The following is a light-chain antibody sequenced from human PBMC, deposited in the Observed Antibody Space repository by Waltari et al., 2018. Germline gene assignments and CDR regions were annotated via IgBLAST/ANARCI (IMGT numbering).Light chain of an antibody. CDR3: QQRTNWQLT. Sequence: EIVLTQSPATLSLSPGERASLSCRASQSVGSYLAWYQQKPGQAPRLLIYDASNRATGIPARFSGSGSGTDFTLTIISLEPEDFAVYYCQQRTNWQLTFGGGTKVEIK. V-gene: IGKV3-11*01. CDR2: DAS. CDR1: QSVGSY. J-gene: IGKJ4*01.